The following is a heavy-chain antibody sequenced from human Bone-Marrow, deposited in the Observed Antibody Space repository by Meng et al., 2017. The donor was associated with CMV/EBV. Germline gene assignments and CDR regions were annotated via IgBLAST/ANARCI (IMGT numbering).Heavy chain of an antibody. D-gene: IGHD1-26*01. V-gene: IGHV3-64*02. Sequence: GGSLRLSCAASGFTFSSYAMHWVRQAPGKGLEYVSAISSNGGSTYYADSVKGRFTISRDNSKNTLYLQMGSLRAEDMAVYYCASAVGATGYAYDIWGQGTMVTFSS. CDR1: GFTFSSYA. CDR2: ISSNGGST. J-gene: IGHJ3*02. CDR3: ASAVGATGYAYDI.